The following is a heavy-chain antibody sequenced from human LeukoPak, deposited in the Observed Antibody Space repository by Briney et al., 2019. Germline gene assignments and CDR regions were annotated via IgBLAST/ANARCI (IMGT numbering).Heavy chain of an antibody. CDR2: ISYDGSNK. CDR1: GFTFSSYA. Sequence: PGGSLRLSCAASGFTFSSYAMHWVRQAPGKGLEWVAVISYDGSNKYYADSVKGRFTISRDNSKNTLYLQMNSLRAEDTAVYYCARDKSTIAAAGTFQFDYWGQGTLVTVSS. CDR3: ARDKSTIAAAGTFQFDY. J-gene: IGHJ4*02. D-gene: IGHD6-13*01. V-gene: IGHV3-30-3*01.